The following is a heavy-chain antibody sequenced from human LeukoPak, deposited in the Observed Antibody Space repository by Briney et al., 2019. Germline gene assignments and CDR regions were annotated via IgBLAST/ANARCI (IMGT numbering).Heavy chain of an antibody. CDR3: TRDLSGGILPY. D-gene: IGHD2-8*02. CDR2: VSYTGGT. J-gene: IGHJ4*02. V-gene: IGHV4-59*01. Sequence: PSETLSLTCTVSGGSISNYYWSWIRQPPGKGLEWIGYVSYTGGTNYNPPLESRVTISVDTSKNQFSLKLSSVTAADTAVYYCTRDLSGGILPYWGQGTLVTVSS. CDR1: GGSISNYY.